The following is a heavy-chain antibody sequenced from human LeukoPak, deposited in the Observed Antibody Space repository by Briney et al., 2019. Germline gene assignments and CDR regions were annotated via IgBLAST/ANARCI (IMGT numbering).Heavy chain of an antibody. V-gene: IGHV1-2*06. Sequence: ASVKVSCKASGYTFTDYYMHWVRQAPGQGLEWLGRINPYNGDTNYAQRFQGRVTMTRDTSITTAYMELSRLTYDDTAVHYCATGLFEEGNNWFDPWGQGTLVTVSS. CDR3: ATGLFEEGNNWFDP. J-gene: IGHJ5*02. CDR2: INPYNGDT. CDR1: GYTFTDYY.